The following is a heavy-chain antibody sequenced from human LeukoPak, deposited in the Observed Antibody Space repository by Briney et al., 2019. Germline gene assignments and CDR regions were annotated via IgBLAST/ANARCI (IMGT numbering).Heavy chain of an antibody. CDR1: GGSISSYY. J-gene: IGHJ3*02. CDR3: ARPYCSGGSCFDAFDI. CDR2: IYYSGST. D-gene: IGHD2-15*01. Sequence: SETLSPTCTVSGGSISSYYWSWIRQPPGKGLEWIGYIYYSGSTNYNPSLKSRVTISVDTSKNQFSLKLSSVTAADTAVYYCARPYCSGGSCFDAFDIWGQGTMVTVSS. V-gene: IGHV4-59*01.